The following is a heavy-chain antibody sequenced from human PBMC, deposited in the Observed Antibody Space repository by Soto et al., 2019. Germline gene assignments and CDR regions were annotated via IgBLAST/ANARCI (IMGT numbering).Heavy chain of an antibody. CDR3: ARAIPYGSGSYYSGGDNWFDP. CDR1: GVSISSYY. D-gene: IGHD3-10*01. V-gene: IGHV4-59*01. Sequence: SETLSLTCTVSGVSISSYYWSWIRQPPGKGLEWIGYIYYSGSTNYNPSLKSRVTISVDTSKNQFSLRLSSVTAADTAVYYCARAIPYGSGSYYSGGDNWFDPWGQGALVTVSS. J-gene: IGHJ5*02. CDR2: IYYSGST.